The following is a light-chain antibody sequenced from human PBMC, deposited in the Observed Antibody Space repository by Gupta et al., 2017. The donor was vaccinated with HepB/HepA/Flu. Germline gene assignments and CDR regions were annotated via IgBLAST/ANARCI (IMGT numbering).Light chain of an antibody. CDR3: MQALQTPFT. J-gene: IGKJ2*01. V-gene: IGKV2-28*01. CDR1: QRLLNSNGYNY. Sequence: DIVMTQSPLSLPVTPGEPASISCRSSQRLLNSNGYNYLDWYLQKPGQSPQLLIYLGSDRASGVPDRFSGSGSGTDFTLKISRVEAEDVGVYYCMQALQTPFTFGQGTKLEMK. CDR2: LGS.